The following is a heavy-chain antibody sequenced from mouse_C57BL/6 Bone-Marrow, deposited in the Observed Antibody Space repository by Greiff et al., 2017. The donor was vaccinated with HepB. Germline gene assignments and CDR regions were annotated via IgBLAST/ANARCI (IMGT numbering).Heavy chain of an antibody. CDR3: ARSHFYYGSSLDWYFDV. J-gene: IGHJ1*03. Sequence: VQLQQSGAELVKPGASVKLSCTASGFNIKDYYMHWVKQRTEQGLEWIGRIDPEDGEIKYAPKFQGKATITADTSSNTAYLQLSSLTSEDTAVYYCARSHFYYGSSLDWYFDVWGTGTTVTVSS. V-gene: IGHV14-2*01. D-gene: IGHD1-1*01. CDR2: IDPEDGEI. CDR1: GFNIKDYY.